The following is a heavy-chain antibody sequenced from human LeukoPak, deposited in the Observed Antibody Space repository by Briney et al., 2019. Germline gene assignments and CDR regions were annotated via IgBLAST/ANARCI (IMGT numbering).Heavy chain of an antibody. V-gene: IGHV1-69*04. D-gene: IGHD2-8*01. J-gene: IGHJ4*02. CDR3: ARGRANGVCCFDY. CDR1: GYTFTSYG. Sequence: SVKVSCKASGYTFTSYGISWVRQAPGQGLEWMGRIIPILGIANYAQKFQGRVTITADKSTSTAYMELSSLRSEDTAVYYCARGRANGVCCFDYWGQGTLSPSPQ. CDR2: IIPILGIA.